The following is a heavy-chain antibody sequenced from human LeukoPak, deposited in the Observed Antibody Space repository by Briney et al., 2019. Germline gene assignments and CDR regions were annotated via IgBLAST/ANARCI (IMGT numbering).Heavy chain of an antibody. V-gene: IGHV1-8*01. CDR2: MNPNSGNT. D-gene: IGHD3-10*01. CDR3: ARRSRRGRAFDI. Sequence: ASVKVSCRASGYTFTSYDINWVRQATGQGLEWMGWMNPNSGNTGYAQKFQGRVTMTRNTSISTAYMELSSLRSEDTAVYYCARRSRRGRAFDIWGQGTMVTVSS. J-gene: IGHJ3*02. CDR1: GYTFTSYD.